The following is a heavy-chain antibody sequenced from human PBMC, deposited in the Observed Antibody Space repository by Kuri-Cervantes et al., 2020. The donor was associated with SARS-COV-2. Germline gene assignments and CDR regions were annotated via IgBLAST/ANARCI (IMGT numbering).Heavy chain of an antibody. Sequence: GESLKISCAASGFTFSSYWMSWVRQAPGKGLEWVANIKQDGSEKYYVDSVKGRFTISRDNAKNSLYLQMNSLRAEDTAVYYCARELNWEPPSFDYWGQGTLVTVSS. CDR2: IKQDGSEK. J-gene: IGHJ4*02. CDR1: GFTFSSYW. D-gene: IGHD7-27*01. V-gene: IGHV3-7*01. CDR3: ARELNWEPPSFDY.